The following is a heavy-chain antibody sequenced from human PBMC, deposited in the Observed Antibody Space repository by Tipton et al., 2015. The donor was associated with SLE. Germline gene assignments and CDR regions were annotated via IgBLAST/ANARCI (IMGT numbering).Heavy chain of an antibody. D-gene: IGHD6-19*01. CDR2: ISAYNGNT. Sequence: QSGPEVKKPGASVKVSCKASGFTFTSYGISWVRQAPGQGLEWMGWISAYNGNTDYAQKLQGRVTMITDTSTSTAYMELRSLRSEDTAVYYCAIAVAGTLFFDYWGQGALVTVSS. CDR3: AIAVAGTLFFDY. V-gene: IGHV1-18*01. CDR1: GFTFTSYG. J-gene: IGHJ4*02.